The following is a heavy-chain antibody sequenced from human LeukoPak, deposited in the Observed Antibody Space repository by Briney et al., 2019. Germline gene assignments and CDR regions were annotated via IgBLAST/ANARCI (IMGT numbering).Heavy chain of an antibody. D-gene: IGHD1-1*01. CDR2: INHSGST. CDR3: ARGIRRPALYFQH. Sequence: SETLSLTCAVYGGSFSGYYWSWIRQPPGKGLEWIGKINHSGSTYYNPSLKSRVTISVDTSKNQFSLKLSSVTAADTAVYYCARGIRRPALYFQHWGQGTLVTVSS. J-gene: IGHJ1*01. V-gene: IGHV4-34*01. CDR1: GGSFSGYY.